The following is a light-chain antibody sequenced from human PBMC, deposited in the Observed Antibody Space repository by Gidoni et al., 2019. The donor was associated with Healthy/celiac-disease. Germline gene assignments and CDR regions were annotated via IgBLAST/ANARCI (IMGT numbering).Light chain of an antibody. CDR2: AAS. CDR3: KQSYSTPRT. Sequence: DIQITQSPSSLSASVGDRVTITCRASQSISSYLNWYQQKPGKAPKLLIYAASSLQSGVPSRFSGSGSGTDFTLTISSMQTEDFENYYCKQSYSTPRTFGQGTKVEIK. CDR1: QSISSY. J-gene: IGKJ1*01. V-gene: IGKV1-39*01.